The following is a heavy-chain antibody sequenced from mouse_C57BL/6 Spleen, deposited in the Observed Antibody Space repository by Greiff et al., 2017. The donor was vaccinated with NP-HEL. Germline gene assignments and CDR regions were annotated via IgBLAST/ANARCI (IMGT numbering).Heavy chain of an antibody. V-gene: IGHV1-69*01. D-gene: IGHD1-1*01. J-gene: IGHJ4*01. Sequence: QVQLQQPGAELVMPGASVKLSCKASGYTFTSYWMHWVKQSPGQGLEWIGEIDPSDSYTNYNQKFKGKSTLTVDKSSSTAYMQLSSLTSEDSAVYYCARFYYYGNAMDYWGQGTSVTVSS. CDR3: ARFYYYGNAMDY. CDR2: IDPSDSYT. CDR1: GYTFTSYW.